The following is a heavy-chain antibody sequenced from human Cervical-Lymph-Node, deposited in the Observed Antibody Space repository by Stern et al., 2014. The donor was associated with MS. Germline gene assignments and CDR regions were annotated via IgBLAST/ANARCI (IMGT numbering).Heavy chain of an antibody. J-gene: IGHJ4*02. Sequence: QLQLQESGPGLVKPSQTLSLTCTVSGASISSGGYFWSWIRQPAGKGLEWIGRIYNNGDTHYNPSLKSRVTLSLDTSKYQLSLTLASVTATDTAVYYCGRFTSAAPGISWGQGTLVTVSS. V-gene: IGHV4-61*02. CDR3: GRFTSAAPGIS. D-gene: IGHD6-13*01. CDR2: IYNNGDT. CDR1: GASISSGGYF.